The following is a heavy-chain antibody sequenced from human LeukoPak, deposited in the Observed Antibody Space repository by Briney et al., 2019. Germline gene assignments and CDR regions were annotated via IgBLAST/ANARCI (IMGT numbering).Heavy chain of an antibody. CDR3: AKGGFGSPLDY. D-gene: IGHD3-3*01. CDR2: FYTDGNI. Sequence: GGSLRLSCVASGFSVSDNYMNWVRQASGKGLEWVSVFYTDGNIFYSDSVKGRFTIFRDTSKNIVFLQMNSLRPEDTAMYYCAKGGFGSPLDYWGQGTLVTVSS. V-gene: IGHV3-66*02. CDR1: GFSVSDNY. J-gene: IGHJ4*02.